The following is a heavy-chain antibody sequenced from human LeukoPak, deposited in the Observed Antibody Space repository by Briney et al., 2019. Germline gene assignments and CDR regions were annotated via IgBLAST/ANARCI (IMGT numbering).Heavy chain of an antibody. D-gene: IGHD3-22*01. CDR3: ATDSGFGGYYNH. Sequence: ASVKVSCKVSGYTLTELSMHWVRQAPGKGLEWMGGFDPEDGETIYAQKFQGRVTMTEDTSTDTAYMELSSLKSEDTAVYYCATDSGFGGYYNHWGQGTLVTVSS. CDR1: GYTLTELS. CDR2: FDPEDGET. V-gene: IGHV1-24*01. J-gene: IGHJ4*02.